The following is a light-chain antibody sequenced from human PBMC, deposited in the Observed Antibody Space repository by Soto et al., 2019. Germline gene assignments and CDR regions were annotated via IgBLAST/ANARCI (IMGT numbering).Light chain of an antibody. V-gene: IGLV2-14*01. CDR3: RSYRSSSTLYV. Sequence: QGVLTQPAWVSGSPGQSITIACTGTISDVGGHNYVSWYQQHPGKAPKLMIYEVSNRPSGVSNRFSGSKSGNTASLTISGLQAEDEADYYCRSYRSSSTLYVFGTGTKVTVL. CDR1: ISDVGGHNY. J-gene: IGLJ1*01. CDR2: EVS.